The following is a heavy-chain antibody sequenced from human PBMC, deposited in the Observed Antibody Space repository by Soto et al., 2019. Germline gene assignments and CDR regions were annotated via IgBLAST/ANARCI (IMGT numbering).Heavy chain of an antibody. J-gene: IGHJ6*02. D-gene: IGHD4-17*01. CDR2: IWHDGSNK. CDR3: ARENDYGDSRTYYYYYCMDV. V-gene: IGHV3-33*01. CDR1: GFTFSSYG. Sequence: QVQLVESGGGVVQPGRSLRLSCAASGFTFSSYGMHWVRQAPGKGLEWVAVIWHDGSNKYYADSVKGRFTISRDNSKNTLYLQMHGRSAEATAVYYCARENDYGDSRTYYYYYCMDVWGQGTTVTVSS.